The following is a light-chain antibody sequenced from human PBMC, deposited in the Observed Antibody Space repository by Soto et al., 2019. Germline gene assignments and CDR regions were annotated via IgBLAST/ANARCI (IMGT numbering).Light chain of an antibody. V-gene: IGKV3-15*01. J-gene: IGKJ1*01. Sequence: EIVMTQSPATLSVSPGERATLSCRASQSVSSNLAWYQQKPGQAPRLLIYGASTRATGIPARFSGSESGTEFTLTISSLQSEDFAVYYCQQYKDWPTTFGQGTKVDIK. CDR2: GAS. CDR3: QQYKDWPTT. CDR1: QSVSSN.